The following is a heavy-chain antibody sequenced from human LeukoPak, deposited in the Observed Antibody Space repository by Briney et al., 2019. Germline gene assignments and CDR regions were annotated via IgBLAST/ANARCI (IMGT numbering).Heavy chain of an antibody. V-gene: IGHV3-30-3*01. CDR3: ARDSSRALWFGERGACDI. D-gene: IGHD3-10*01. CDR1: GFTFSSYA. J-gene: IGHJ3*02. Sequence: GGSLRLSCAASGFTFSSYAIHWVRQAPGKGLEWVTVISYDGSSKFYADSVKGRFTISRDNSKNTVYLQMNSLRAEDTAVYYCARDSSRALWFGERGACDIWGQGTMVTVSS. CDR2: ISYDGSSK.